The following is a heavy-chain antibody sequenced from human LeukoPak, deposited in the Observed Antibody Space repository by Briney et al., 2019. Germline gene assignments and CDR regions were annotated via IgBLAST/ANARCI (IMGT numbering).Heavy chain of an antibody. D-gene: IGHD3-10*01. CDR3: ATFMVRGAYYFDY. CDR1: RGSFSGYY. CDR2: INHSGST. Sequence: SETLSLTCAVYRGSFSGYYWSWIRQPPGKGLEWIGEINHSGSTNYNPSLKSRVTISVDTSKNQFSLKLSSVTAADTAVYYCATFMVRGAYYFDYWGKGTLVTVSS. V-gene: IGHV4-34*01. J-gene: IGHJ4*02.